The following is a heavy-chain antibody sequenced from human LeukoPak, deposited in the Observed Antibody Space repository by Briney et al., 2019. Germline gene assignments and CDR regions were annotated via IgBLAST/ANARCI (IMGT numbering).Heavy chain of an antibody. J-gene: IGHJ3*02. V-gene: IGHV1-24*01. D-gene: IGHD6-13*01. Sequence: ASVKVSCKVSGYNLTELSMHWVRQAPGKGLEWMGGFDPEDGETIYAQNFQGRVTMTEDTSTDTAYMELSSLRSEDTAVYYCATDSQAATHDAFGIWGQGTMVTVSS. CDR2: FDPEDGET. CDR3: ATDSQAATHDAFGI. CDR1: GYNLTELS.